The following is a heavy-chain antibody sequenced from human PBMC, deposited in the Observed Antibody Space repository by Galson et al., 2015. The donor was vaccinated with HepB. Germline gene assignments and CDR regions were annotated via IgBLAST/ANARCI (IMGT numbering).Heavy chain of an antibody. CDR2: ISSSSTYT. J-gene: IGHJ6*02. CDR3: GRERYCSSTSCPNPYYYGMDV. Sequence: SLRLSCAAPGFTFSDYYMSWIRQAPGKGLEWVSYISSSSTYTSYADSVKGRFTISRDNSKNSLYLQMNSLRAEDTAVYYCGRERYCSSTSCPNPYYYGMDVWGQGTTVTVSS. D-gene: IGHD2-2*01. CDR1: GFTFSDYY. V-gene: IGHV3-11*05.